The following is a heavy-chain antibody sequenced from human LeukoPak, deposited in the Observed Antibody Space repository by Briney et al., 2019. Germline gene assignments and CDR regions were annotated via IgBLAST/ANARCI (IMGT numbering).Heavy chain of an antibody. Sequence: ASVKVSCKASGGTFSSYAISWVRQAPGQGLEWMGGIIPIFGTANYAQKFQGRVTITADESTSTAYMELSSLGSEDTAVYYCARALPYDCSSTSCYYYYGMDVWGQGTTVTVSS. D-gene: IGHD2-2*01. CDR3: ARALPYDCSSTSCYYYYGMDV. CDR1: GGTFSSYA. J-gene: IGHJ6*02. CDR2: IIPIFGTA. V-gene: IGHV1-69*01.